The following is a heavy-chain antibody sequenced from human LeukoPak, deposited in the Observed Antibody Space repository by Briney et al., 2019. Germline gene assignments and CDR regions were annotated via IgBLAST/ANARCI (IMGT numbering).Heavy chain of an antibody. CDR1: GYSFTSYA. J-gene: IGHJ4*02. CDR3: ARDAGMMAFDY. D-gene: IGHD5-24*01. V-gene: IGHV1-3*03. Sequence: ASVKVSCKASGYSFTSYAMHWVRQAPGQRLEWMGWINAGNDKTKYSQQFQGRVTITRDTSASTAYMELSSLKSEDMAVYYCARDAGMMAFDYWGQGTLVTVSS. CDR2: INAGNDKT.